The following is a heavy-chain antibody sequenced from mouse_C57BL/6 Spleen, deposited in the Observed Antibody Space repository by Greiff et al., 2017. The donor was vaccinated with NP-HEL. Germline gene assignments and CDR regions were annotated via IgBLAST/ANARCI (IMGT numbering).Heavy chain of an antibody. J-gene: IGHJ3*01. CDR3: ASPYAFAY. CDR1: GYTFTSYT. CDR2: INPSSGYN. V-gene: IGHV1-4*01. D-gene: IGHD6-5*01. Sequence: VQLQQSGAELARPGASVKMSCKASGYTFTSYTMHWVKQRPGQGLEWIGYINPSSGYNTYNQKFKDKATLTADKSSSTAYMQLSSLTSEDSAVYYCASPYAFAYWGQGTLVTVSA.